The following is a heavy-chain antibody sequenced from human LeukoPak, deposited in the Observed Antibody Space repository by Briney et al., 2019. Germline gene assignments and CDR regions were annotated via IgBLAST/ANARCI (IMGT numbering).Heavy chain of an antibody. D-gene: IGHD3-22*01. CDR2: NSSGSIYT. CDR1: GFTFSSYS. J-gene: IGHJ4*02. Sequence: KPGGSLRLSCAASGFTFSSYSMNWVRQAPGKGLEWVSSNSSGSIYTYYADSVKGRFTISRDNAKNSLYLQMNSLRAEDTAVYYCARVGYYDSSGYYYYFDYWGQGILVTVSS. V-gene: IGHV3-21*01. CDR3: ARVGYYDSSGYYYYFDY.